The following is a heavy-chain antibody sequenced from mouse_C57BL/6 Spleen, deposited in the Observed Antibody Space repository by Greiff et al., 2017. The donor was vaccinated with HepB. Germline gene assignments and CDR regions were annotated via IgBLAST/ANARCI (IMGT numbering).Heavy chain of an antibody. J-gene: IGHJ3*01. D-gene: IGHD2-5*01. V-gene: IGHV1-69*01. CDR3: ARLSNSWFAY. Sequence: QVHVKQPGAELVMPGASVKLSCKASGYTFTSYWMHWVKQRPGQGLEWIGEIDPSDSYTNYNQKFKGKSTLTVDKSSSTAYMQLSSLTSEDSAVYYCARLSNSWFAYWGQGTLVTVSA. CDR2: IDPSDSYT. CDR1: GYTFTSYW.